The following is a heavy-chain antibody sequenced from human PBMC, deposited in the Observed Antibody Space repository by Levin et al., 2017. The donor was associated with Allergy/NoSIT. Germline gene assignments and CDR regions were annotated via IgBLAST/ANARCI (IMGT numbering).Heavy chain of an antibody. CDR2: ISGSGGST. V-gene: IGHV3-23*01. CDR3: AKVGDYGEAYWYFDL. D-gene: IGHD4-17*01. Sequence: GGSLRLSCAASGFTFSSYAMSWVRQAPGKGLEWVSAISGSGGSTYYADSVKGRFTISRDNSKNTLYLQMNSLRAEDTAVYYCAKVGDYGEAYWYFDLWGRGTLVTVSS. CDR1: GFTFSSYA. J-gene: IGHJ2*01.